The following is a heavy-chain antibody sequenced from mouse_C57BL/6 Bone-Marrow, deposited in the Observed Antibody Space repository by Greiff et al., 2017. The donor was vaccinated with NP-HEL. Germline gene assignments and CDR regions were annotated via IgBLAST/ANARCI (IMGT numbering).Heavy chain of an antibody. CDR1: GYTFTNYW. V-gene: IGHV1-63*01. CDR3: ARLDGYYDAMDY. D-gene: IGHD2-3*01. CDR2: IYPGGGYT. Sequence: VHLVESGAELVRPGTSVKMSCKASGYTFTNYWIGWAKQRPGHGLEWIGDIYPGGGYTNYNEKFKGKATLTADKSSSTAYMQFSSLTSEDSAIYYCARLDGYYDAMDYWGQGTSVTVSS. J-gene: IGHJ4*01.